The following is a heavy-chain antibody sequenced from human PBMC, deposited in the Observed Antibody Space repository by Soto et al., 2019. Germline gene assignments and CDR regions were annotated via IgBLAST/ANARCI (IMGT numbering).Heavy chain of an antibody. CDR2: IWYDGSNK. CDR3: ARGQLAFYYYYYMDV. Sequence: QVQLVESGGGVVQPGRSLRLSCAASGFTFSSYGMHWVRQAPGKGLEWVAVIWYDGSNKYYADSVKGLFTISRDNSQNTLYLQLNSLRAEDTAVYYCARGQLAFYYYYYMDVWGKGTTVTVSS. V-gene: IGHV3-33*01. J-gene: IGHJ6*03. D-gene: IGHD1-1*01. CDR1: GFTFSSYG.